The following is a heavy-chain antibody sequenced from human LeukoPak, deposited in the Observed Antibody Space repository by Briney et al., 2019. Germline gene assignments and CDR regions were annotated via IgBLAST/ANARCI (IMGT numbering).Heavy chain of an antibody. Sequence: PGGSLRLSCAASGFTFSSYSMNWVRQAPGKGLEWVSSISSSSNYIYYADSVKGRFTISRDNSKNTLYLQMNSLRAEDTAVYYCAKGTSGTYYHWGQGTLVTVSS. J-gene: IGHJ5*02. D-gene: IGHD1-26*01. V-gene: IGHV3-21*04. CDR1: GFTFSSYS. CDR2: ISSSSNYI. CDR3: AKGTSGTYYH.